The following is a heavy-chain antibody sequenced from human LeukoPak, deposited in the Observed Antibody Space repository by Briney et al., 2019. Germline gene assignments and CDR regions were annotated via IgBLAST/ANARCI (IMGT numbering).Heavy chain of an antibody. J-gene: IGHJ4*02. Sequence: SVKVSCKASGGTFSSYAISWVRQAPGQGLEWMGRIIPILGIANYAQKFQGRVTITADKSTSTAYMELSSLRSEDTAVYYCARNYYDILTGSIPSPQDYWGRGTLVTVSS. CDR3: ARNYYDILTGSIPSPQDY. D-gene: IGHD3-9*01. CDR1: GGTFSSYA. CDR2: IIPILGIA. V-gene: IGHV1-69*04.